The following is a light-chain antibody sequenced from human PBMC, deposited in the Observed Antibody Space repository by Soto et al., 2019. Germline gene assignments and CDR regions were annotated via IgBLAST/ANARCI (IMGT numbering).Light chain of an antibody. CDR3: TVWDDSLRGRL. CDR2: RNN. V-gene: IGLV1-47*01. J-gene: IGLJ2*01. CDR1: SSSIESNY. Sequence: QSVLTQPPSASGTPGQRVTISCSGTSSSIESNYVYWYQQLPGTAPRLLIYRNNQRPSGVPDRFSGPKSGTSASLAISALRAEDEADYYRTVWDDSLRGRLFGGGTKLTVL.